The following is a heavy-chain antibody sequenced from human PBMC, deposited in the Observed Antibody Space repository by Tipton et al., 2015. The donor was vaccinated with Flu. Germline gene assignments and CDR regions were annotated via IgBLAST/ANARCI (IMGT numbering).Heavy chain of an antibody. CDR1: GYSISSGYY. CDR3: AREEKPYGMDV. V-gene: IGHV4-61*01. J-gene: IGHJ6*02. Sequence: TLSLTCTVSGYSISSGYYWGWIRQPPGKGLEWIGYIYYSGSTNYNPSLKSRVTISVDTSKNQFSLKLSSVTAADTAVYYCAREEKPYGMDVWGQGTTVTVSS. CDR2: IYYSGST.